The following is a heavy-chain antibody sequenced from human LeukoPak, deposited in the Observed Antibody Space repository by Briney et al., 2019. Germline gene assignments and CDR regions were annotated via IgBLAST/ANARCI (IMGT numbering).Heavy chain of an antibody. CDR2: IDWDDDK. D-gene: IGHD3-22*01. J-gene: IGHJ4*02. CDR3: ARISYYDSSGYGDY. CDR1: GFSLSTSGMC. Sequence: ESGPTLVNPTQTLTLTCTFSGFSLSTSGMCVSWIRQPPGKALEWLARIDWDDDKHYSTSLKTRLTISKDTSKNQVVLTMTNMDPVDTATYYCARISYYDSSGYGDYWGQGTLVTVSS. V-gene: IGHV2-70*11.